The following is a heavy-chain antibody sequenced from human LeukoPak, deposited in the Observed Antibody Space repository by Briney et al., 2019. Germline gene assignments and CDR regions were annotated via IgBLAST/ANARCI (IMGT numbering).Heavy chain of an antibody. V-gene: IGHV4-30-4*01. D-gene: IGHD3-22*01. J-gene: IGHJ4*02. CDR2: IYYSGST. CDR3: ARASSGYYHDY. CDR1: GGSISSGDYY. Sequence: SETLSLTCTVSGGSISSGDYYWSWIRQPPGKGLEWIGYIYYSGSTYYNPSLKSRVTISVDTSKNQFSLKLSSVTAADTAVYYCARASSGYYHDYWGQGTLVTVSS.